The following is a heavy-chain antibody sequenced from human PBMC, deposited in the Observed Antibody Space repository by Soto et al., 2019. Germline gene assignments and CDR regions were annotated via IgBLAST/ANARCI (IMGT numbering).Heavy chain of an antibody. CDR3: AGGQYYFDY. J-gene: IGHJ4*02. CDR1: GFPFSSYG. D-gene: IGHD3-16*01. V-gene: IGHV3-30*03. Sequence: QVQLVESGGGVVQPGRSLRLSCAASGFPFSSYGMHWVRQAPGKGLDWVALISYDGTNQYYADSVKGRFTVSRDNSKNTLYLQMSSLRAEDTGVYYCAGGQYYFDYCGQGTLVSVSS. CDR2: ISYDGTNQ.